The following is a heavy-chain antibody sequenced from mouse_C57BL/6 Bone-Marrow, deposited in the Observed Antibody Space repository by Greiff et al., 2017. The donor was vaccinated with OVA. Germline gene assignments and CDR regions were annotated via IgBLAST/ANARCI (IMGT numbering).Heavy chain of an antibody. V-gene: IGHV5-12*01. CDR2: ISNGGGST. Sequence: EVKLQESGGGLVQPGGSLKLSCAASGFTFSDYYMYWVRQTPEKRLEWVAYISNGGGSTYYPDTVKGRFTISRDNAKNTLYLQMCRLKSEDTAMYYCAGGAYWGQGTLVTVSA. CDR1: GFTFSDYY. CDR3: AGGAY. J-gene: IGHJ3*01.